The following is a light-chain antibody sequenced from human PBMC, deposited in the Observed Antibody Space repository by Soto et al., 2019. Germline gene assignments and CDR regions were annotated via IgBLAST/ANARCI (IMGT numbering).Light chain of an antibody. CDR1: QSVLYSSNNKNY. Sequence: DIVMTQSPDSLAESLGERATINCKSSQSVLYSSNNKNYLAWYQHKPGQPPKVLIYWASTRESGVPDRFSGSGSGTDFTLTISSLQAEDVAVYFCQQYYSTPLTFGPGTKVDIK. CDR2: WAS. V-gene: IGKV4-1*01. J-gene: IGKJ3*01. CDR3: QQYYSTPLT.